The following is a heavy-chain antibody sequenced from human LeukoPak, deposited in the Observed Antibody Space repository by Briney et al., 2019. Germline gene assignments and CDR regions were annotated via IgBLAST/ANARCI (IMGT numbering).Heavy chain of an antibody. J-gene: IGHJ4*02. D-gene: IGHD3-10*01. CDR3: ARDSGSPIWFGESAWDY. V-gene: IGHV3-7*01. Sequence: PGGSLRLSCAASGFTFSSYWMSWVRQAPGKGLEWVANIKQDGSEKYYVDSVKGRFTISRDNAKNSLYLQMNSLRAEDTAVYYCARDSGSPIWFGESAWDYWGQGTLVTVSS. CDR1: GFTFSSYW. CDR2: IKQDGSEK.